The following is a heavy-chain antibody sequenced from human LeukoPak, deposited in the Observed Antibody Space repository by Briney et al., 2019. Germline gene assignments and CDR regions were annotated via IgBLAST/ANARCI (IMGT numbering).Heavy chain of an antibody. V-gene: IGHV4-39*01. CDR3: ARGDGDYVDLGGYYFDY. CDR1: GGSISSSSYY. Sequence: SETLSLTCTVSGGSISSSSYYWGWIRQPPGKGLEWIGSIYYSGSTYYNPSLKSRVTISVDTSKNQFSLKLSSVTAADTAVYYCARGDGDYVDLGGYYFDYWGQGTLVTVSS. D-gene: IGHD4-17*01. CDR2: IYYSGST. J-gene: IGHJ4*02.